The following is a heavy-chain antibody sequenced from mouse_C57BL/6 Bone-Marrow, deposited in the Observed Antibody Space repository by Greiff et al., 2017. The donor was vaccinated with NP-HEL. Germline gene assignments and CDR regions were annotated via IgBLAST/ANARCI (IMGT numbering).Heavy chain of an antibody. Sequence: VQLQQPGAELVMPGASVKLSCKASGYTFTSYWMHWVKQRPGQGLEWIGEIDPSDSYTNYNQKFKGKSTLTVDKSSSTAYMQLSGLTSEDSAVYYCARDYGSSPLYAMDYWGQGTSVTVSS. D-gene: IGHD1-1*01. CDR3: ARDYGSSPLYAMDY. V-gene: IGHV1-69*01. CDR2: IDPSDSYT. J-gene: IGHJ4*01. CDR1: GYTFTSYW.